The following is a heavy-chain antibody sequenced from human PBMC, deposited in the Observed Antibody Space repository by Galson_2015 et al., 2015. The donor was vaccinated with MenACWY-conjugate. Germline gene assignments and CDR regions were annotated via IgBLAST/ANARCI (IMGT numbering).Heavy chain of an antibody. D-gene: IGHD6-19*01. CDR3: AKAKVYSSGWYGFFDY. Sequence: SLRLSCAASGFTFSSYAMSWVRQAPGKGLEWVSAISGSGGSTYYADSVKGRFTISRDNTKNTLYLQMSSLRAEDTAVYYCAKAKVYSSGWYGFFDYWGQGTLVTVSS. CDR1: GFTFSSYA. J-gene: IGHJ4*02. CDR2: ISGSGGST. V-gene: IGHV3-23*01.